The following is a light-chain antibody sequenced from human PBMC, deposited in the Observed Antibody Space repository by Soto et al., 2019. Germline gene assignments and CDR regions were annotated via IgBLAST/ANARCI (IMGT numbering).Light chain of an antibody. Sequence: EIVVSHSPGTRSLTPGERATLSCRGSQSVSNSFLAWYQQKAGQAPRLLISGASTRATGIPARFSGSGSGSEFTLTISSLQSEDFAVYYCQQYNEWPQITFGQGTRLEIK. J-gene: IGKJ5*01. CDR3: QQYNEWPQIT. CDR2: GAS. CDR1: QSVSNSF. V-gene: IGKV3D-15*01.